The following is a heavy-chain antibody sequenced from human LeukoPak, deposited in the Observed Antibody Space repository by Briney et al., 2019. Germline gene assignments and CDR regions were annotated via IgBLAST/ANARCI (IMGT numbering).Heavy chain of an antibody. V-gene: IGHV5-51*01. Sequence: GESLKISCKGSGYSFTNYWIGWVRQMPGKGLEWMGIIYPGDSDTTYSPSFQGQVTISADKSINTAYLQWSSLKATDTAMYYCTRRNYYDSSAYYLDYWGQGTLVTVSS. CDR1: GYSFTNYW. D-gene: IGHD3-22*01. CDR3: TRRNYYDSSAYYLDY. CDR2: IYPGDSDT. J-gene: IGHJ4*02.